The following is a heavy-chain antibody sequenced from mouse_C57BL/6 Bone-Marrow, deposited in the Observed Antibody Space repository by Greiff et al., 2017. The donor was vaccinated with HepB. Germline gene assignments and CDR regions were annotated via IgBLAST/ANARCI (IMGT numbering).Heavy chain of an antibody. CDR3: ARGEDYGYDGFDY. Sequence: VQLQQSGPELVKPGASVKISCKASGYSFTDYNMNWVKQSNGKSLEWIGVINPNYGTTSYNQQFKGKATLTVDQSSSTAYMQLNSRTSEDSAVYYCARGEDYGYDGFDYWGQGTTLTVSS. CDR1: GYSFTDYN. J-gene: IGHJ2*01. V-gene: IGHV1-39*01. D-gene: IGHD2-2*01. CDR2: INPNYGTT.